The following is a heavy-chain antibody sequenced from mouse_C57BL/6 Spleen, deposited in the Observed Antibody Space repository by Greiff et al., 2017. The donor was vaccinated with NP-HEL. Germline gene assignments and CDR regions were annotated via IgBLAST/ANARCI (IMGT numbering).Heavy chain of an antibody. CDR2: ISSGSSTI. Sequence: EVKVVESGGGLVKPGGSLKLSCAASGFTFSDYGMHWVRQAPEKGLEWVAYISSGSSTIYYADTVKGRFTISRDNAKNTLVLQMTSLRAEDTAMYYCARRWLGAMDYWGQGTSVTVSS. CDR3: ARRWLGAMDY. V-gene: IGHV5-17*01. J-gene: IGHJ4*01. D-gene: IGHD1-1*02. CDR1: GFTFSDYG.